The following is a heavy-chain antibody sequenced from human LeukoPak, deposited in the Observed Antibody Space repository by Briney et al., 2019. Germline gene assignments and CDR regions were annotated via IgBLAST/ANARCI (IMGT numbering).Heavy chain of an antibody. CDR1: GLMFSNYG. D-gene: IGHD6-19*01. CDR3: AKDLRWLAFDL. J-gene: IGHJ3*01. Sequence: GGSLRLSCAASGLMFSNYGMNWVRLAPGKGLEWVSGITGSGTTYYADSVKGRFSISRDNSKSTLFLQMNSLRAEATAMYYCAKDLRWLAFDLWGQGTMATVSS. V-gene: IGHV3-23*01. CDR2: ITGSGTT.